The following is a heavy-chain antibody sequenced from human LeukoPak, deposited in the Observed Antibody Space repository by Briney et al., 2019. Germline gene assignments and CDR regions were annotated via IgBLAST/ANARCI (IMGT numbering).Heavy chain of an antibody. CDR1: GGTFSSYA. Sequence: ASVKVSCKASGGTFSSYAISWVRQATGQGLEWMGWMNPNSGNTGYAQKFQGRVTMTRNTSISTAYMELSSLRSEDTAVYYCARDFSAAFDIWGQGTMVTVSS. D-gene: IGHD2/OR15-2a*01. J-gene: IGHJ3*02. CDR2: MNPNSGNT. V-gene: IGHV1-8*02. CDR3: ARDFSAAFDI.